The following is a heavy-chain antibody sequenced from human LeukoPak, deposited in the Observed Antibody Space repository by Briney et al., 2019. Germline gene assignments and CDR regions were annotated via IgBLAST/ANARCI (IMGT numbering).Heavy chain of an antibody. J-gene: IGHJ6*03. Sequence: GGSLRLSCAASGFTFRSYGMHWVRQAPGKGLEWVTFIGYDGSNRYYTDSVKGRFTISRDNSKNTLYLQMNSLRAEDTAIYYCAQDSYYYYIVVWGKGTTVTVSS. V-gene: IGHV3-30*02. CDR1: GFTFRSYG. CDR2: IGYDGSNR. CDR3: AQDSYYYYIVV.